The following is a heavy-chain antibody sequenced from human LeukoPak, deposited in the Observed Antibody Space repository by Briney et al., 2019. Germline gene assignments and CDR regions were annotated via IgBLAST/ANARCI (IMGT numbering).Heavy chain of an antibody. CDR2: IYPGDSDT. J-gene: IGHJ4*02. D-gene: IGHD2-15*01. V-gene: IGHV5-51*01. CDR1: GYSFTSYW. CDR3: ARRLADCSGGSCYGTRHYFDY. Sequence: GESLKISCKGSGYSFTSYWIGWVRQMPGKGLEWMGIIYPGDSDTRYSPSFQGQVTISADKSISTAYLQWSSLKASDTAMYYCARRLADCSGGSCYGTRHYFDYWGQGTLVTVTS.